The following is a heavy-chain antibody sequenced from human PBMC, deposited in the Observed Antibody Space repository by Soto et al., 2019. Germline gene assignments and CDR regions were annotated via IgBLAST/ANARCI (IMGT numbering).Heavy chain of an antibody. J-gene: IGHJ4*02. Sequence: SETLSLTCTVSGGSISSYYWSWIRQPPGKGLEWIGYIYYSGSTNYNPSLKSRVTISVDTSKNQFSLKLSSVTAADTAVYYCARRSPVSVPLFKEYYIVFWGPGILVTVFS. CDR1: GGSISSYY. CDR3: ARRSPVSVPLFKEYYIVF. V-gene: IGHV4-59*08. D-gene: IGHD3-10*01. CDR2: IYYSGST.